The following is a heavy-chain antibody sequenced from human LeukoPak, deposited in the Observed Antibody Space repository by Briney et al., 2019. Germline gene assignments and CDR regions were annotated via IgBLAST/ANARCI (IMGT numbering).Heavy chain of an antibody. D-gene: IGHD6-25*01. J-gene: IGHJ4*02. CDR3: GRRDGGSGWPWLGIDY. CDR2: VSAYNGNT. V-gene: IGHV1-18*01. CDR1: GYTFTGYG. Sequence: ASVKVSCKASGYTFTGYGISWVRQAPGQGLEWMGWVSAYNGNTNYAQKFQGRVTMTTDTPTSTVYMELRSLRSDDTAVYYCGRRDGGSGWPWLGIDYWGQGTLVTVSS.